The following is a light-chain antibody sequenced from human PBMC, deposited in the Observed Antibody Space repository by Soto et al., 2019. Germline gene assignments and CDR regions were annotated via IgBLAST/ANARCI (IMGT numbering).Light chain of an antibody. CDR1: RSFASSY. CDR2: AAS. J-gene: IGKJ2*01. V-gene: IGKV3-20*01. Sequence: EIVLTQSPATLSLSPGERATLSCRASRSFASSYLAWYQHKPGQAPRLLIYAASSRATGIPDRFIGSGSGTDFTLTISRLDPDDFAVYYCHHYDSSPPYTFGQGTKLEIK. CDR3: HHYDSSPPYT.